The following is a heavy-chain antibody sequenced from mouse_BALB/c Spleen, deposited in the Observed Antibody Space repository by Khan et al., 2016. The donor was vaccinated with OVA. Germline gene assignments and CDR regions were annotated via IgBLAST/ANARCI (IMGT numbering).Heavy chain of an antibody. CDR2: IWSGGST. J-gene: IGHJ3*01. CDR3: ARNYDYDEGLAY. V-gene: IGHV2-2*02. D-gene: IGHD2-4*01. CDR1: GFSLTTYG. Sequence: QVQLKESGPGLVQPSQSLSITCTVSGFSLTTYGVHWVRQSPGKGLEWLGVIWSGGSTDYNAAFISRLSISKDNTKSQVFFKMNSLQANDTAIYYCARNYDYDEGLAYWGQGTLVTVSA.